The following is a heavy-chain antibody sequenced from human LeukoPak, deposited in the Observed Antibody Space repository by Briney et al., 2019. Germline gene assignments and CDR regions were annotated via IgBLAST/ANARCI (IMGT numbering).Heavy chain of an antibody. V-gene: IGHV4-59*08. J-gene: IGHJ4*02. CDR3: ARSQGSGSYRLDYDY. Sequence: SETLSLTCTVSGGSISSYYWSWIRQPPGKGLEWIGYVYYSGSTNYNPSLKSRVTISVDTSKNQFSLKLSSVTAADTAMYYCARSQGSGSYRLDYDYWGQGTLVTVSS. CDR2: VYYSGST. CDR1: GGSISSYY. D-gene: IGHD3-10*01.